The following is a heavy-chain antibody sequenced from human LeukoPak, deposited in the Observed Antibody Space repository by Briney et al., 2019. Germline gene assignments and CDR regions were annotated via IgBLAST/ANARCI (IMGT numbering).Heavy chain of an antibody. CDR1: GGSFSGYY. CDR3: ASFPRRCSGGSCSGMDV. Sequence: SETLSLTCAVYGGSFSGYYWSWIRQPPGKGLEWIGEINHSGSTNYNPSLKSRVTISVDTSKNQFSLNLNSVTAADTAVYYCASFPRRCSGGSCSGMDVWGKGTTVTVSS. D-gene: IGHD2-15*01. CDR2: INHSGST. V-gene: IGHV4-34*01. J-gene: IGHJ6*04.